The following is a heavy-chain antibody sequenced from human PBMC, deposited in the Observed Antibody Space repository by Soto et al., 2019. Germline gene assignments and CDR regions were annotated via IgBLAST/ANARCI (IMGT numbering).Heavy chain of an antibody. CDR2: IFHPGST. CDR1: GGFISSANW. Sequence: SETLSLTCAVSGGFISSANWWIWVRQSPGKGLEWIGEIFHPGSTNYSPSLKTRVTISVDKSKNHFSLDLSSVTAADTAVYYCARGSFHLPTYWGQGSLVTVSS. CDR3: ARGSFHLPTY. J-gene: IGHJ4*02. V-gene: IGHV4-4*02.